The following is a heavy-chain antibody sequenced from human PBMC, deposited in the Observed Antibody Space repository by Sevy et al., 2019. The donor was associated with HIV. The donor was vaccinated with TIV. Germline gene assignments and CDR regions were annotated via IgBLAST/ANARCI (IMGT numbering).Heavy chain of an antibody. CDR1: GGSISSYY. J-gene: IGHJ5*02. V-gene: IGHV4-59*01. D-gene: IGHD6-19*01. CDR2: IYYSGST. CDR3: ARERYSSGWYVDNWFDP. Sequence: SETLSLTCTVSGGSISSYYWSWIRQPPGKGLEWIGYIYYSGSTNYNPSLKSRVTISVDTSKNQFSLKLSSVTAADTAVYYCARERYSSGWYVDNWFDPWGQGTLVTVSS.